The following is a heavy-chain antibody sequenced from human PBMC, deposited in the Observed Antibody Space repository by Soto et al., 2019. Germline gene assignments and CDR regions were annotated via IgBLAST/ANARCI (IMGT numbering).Heavy chain of an antibody. V-gene: IGHV3-73*01. CDR2: IRSKANNYAT. Sequence: GSLRLSCAASGFTFSGSAVHWVRQASGKGLEWVGRIRSKANNYATVYAASVKGRFTISRDDSKNTAYLQMNSLKTEDTAVYYCTRHAVQYCGGDCYLLPYFDLWGRGTLVTV. CDR3: TRHAVQYCGGDCYLLPYFDL. D-gene: IGHD2-21*02. CDR1: GFTFSGSA. J-gene: IGHJ2*01.